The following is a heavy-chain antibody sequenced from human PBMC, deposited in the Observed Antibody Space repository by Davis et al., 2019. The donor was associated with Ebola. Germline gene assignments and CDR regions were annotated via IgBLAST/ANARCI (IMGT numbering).Heavy chain of an antibody. J-gene: IGHJ6*02. V-gene: IGHV1-2*06. CDR3: ARGGITMIVVPRDYYYGMDV. Sequence: AASVKVSCKASGYTFTNYALNWVRQAPGQGLEWMGRINPNSGGTNYAQKFQGRVTMTRDTSISTAYMELSRLRSDDTAVYYCARGGITMIVVPRDYYYGMDVWGQGTTVTVSS. D-gene: IGHD3-22*01. CDR2: INPNSGGT. CDR1: GYTFTNYA.